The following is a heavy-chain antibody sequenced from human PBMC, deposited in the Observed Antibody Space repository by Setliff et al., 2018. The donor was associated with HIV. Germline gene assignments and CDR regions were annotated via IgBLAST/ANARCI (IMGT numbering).Heavy chain of an antibody. Sequence: GESLKISCKGSGYSFTSYWIGWVRQMPGKGLEWMGIIYPGDSDTRYSPSFEGQVTMSGDKSISTAYLQWSSLKASDTAIYYCARHFSVAGDAFDIWGQGTKVTVSS. D-gene: IGHD6-19*01. CDR3: ARHFSVAGDAFDI. V-gene: IGHV5-51*01. J-gene: IGHJ3*02. CDR2: IYPGDSDT. CDR1: GYSFTSYW.